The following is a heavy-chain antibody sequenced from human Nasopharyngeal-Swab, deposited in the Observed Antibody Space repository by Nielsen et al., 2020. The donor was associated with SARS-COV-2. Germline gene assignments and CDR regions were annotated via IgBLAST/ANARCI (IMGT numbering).Heavy chain of an antibody. CDR2: IRSKAYGGTT. CDR3: TRVGSYYYFDY. J-gene: IGHJ4*02. V-gene: IGHV3-49*04. CDR1: GFTVTTYT. D-gene: IGHD1-26*01. Sequence: GESLKISCVVSGFTVTTYTMNWVRQAPGKGLEWVGFIRSKAYGGTTEYAASVKGRFTISRDDSKSIAYLQMNSLKTEDTAVYYCTRVGSYYYFDYWGQGTLVTVSS.